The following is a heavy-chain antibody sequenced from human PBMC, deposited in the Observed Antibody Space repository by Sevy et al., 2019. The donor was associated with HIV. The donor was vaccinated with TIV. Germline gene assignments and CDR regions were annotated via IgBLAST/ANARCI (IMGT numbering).Heavy chain of an antibody. CDR1: GFTFSSYW. V-gene: IGHV3-74*01. J-gene: IGHJ5*02. CDR2: INSEGSST. CDR3: AKVVRTGWFDP. Sequence: GGSLRLSCAASGFTFSSYWMHWVRQAPGKGLVWVSRINSEGSSTSYADSVKGRFTISRDNSKNTLYLQMNSLRAEDTAVYYCAKVVRTGWFDPWGQGTLVTVSS. D-gene: IGHD3-10*02.